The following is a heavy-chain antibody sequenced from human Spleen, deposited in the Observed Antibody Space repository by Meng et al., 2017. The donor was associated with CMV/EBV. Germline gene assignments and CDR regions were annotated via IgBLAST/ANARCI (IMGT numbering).Heavy chain of an antibody. Sequence: ASVKVSCKTSGYAFDNYGISWVRQAPGQGLEWMAWISAFNGNTNYAQKLQGRVTMTTDKSTSTAYMELRSLGSDDTAVYYCARTGSVITRHNFYGMDVWGQGTTVTVSS. CDR1: GYAFDNYG. D-gene: IGHD3-22*01. CDR2: ISAFNGNT. J-gene: IGHJ6*02. V-gene: IGHV1-18*01. CDR3: ARTGSVITRHNFYGMDV.